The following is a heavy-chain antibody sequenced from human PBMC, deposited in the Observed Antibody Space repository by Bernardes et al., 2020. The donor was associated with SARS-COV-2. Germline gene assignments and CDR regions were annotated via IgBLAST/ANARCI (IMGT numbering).Heavy chain of an antibody. CDR2: ISGSGGST. CDR1: GFTFSSYA. V-gene: IGHV3-23*01. CDR3: AKLKYYYDSSGTPGAFDI. Sequence: GGSLRLSCAASGFTFSSYAMSWVRQAPGKGLEWVSAISGSGGSTYYADSVKGRFTISRDNSKNTLYLQMNSLRAEDTAVYYCAKLKYYYDSSGTPGAFDIWGQGTMVTVSS. D-gene: IGHD3-22*01. J-gene: IGHJ3*02.